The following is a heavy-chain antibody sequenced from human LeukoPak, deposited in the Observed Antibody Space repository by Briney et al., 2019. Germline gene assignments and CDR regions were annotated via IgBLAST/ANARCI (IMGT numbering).Heavy chain of an antibody. J-gene: IGHJ6*02. CDR3: AKSLPPLRYYYYGMDV. CDR1: GFTFSSYS. V-gene: IGHV3-48*01. Sequence: GGSLRLSCAASGFTFSSYSMNWVRQAPGKGLEWVSYISSSSSTIYYADSVKGRFTISRDNAKNSLYLQMNSLRAEDTAVYYCAKSLPPLRYYYYGMDVWGQGTTVTVSS. CDR2: ISSSSSTI.